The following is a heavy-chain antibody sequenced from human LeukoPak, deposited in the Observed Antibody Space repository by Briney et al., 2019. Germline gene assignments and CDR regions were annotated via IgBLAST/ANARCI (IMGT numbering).Heavy chain of an antibody. Sequence: ASVKVSCKASGYTFTSYYMHWVRQAPGQGLEWMGIINPSGGSTSYAQKFQGRVTMIRDTSTSTVYMELSSLRSEDTAVYYCARDCSGGSCYLHTFDYWGQGTLVTVSS. D-gene: IGHD2-15*01. CDR2: INPSGGST. V-gene: IGHV1-46*01. CDR1: GYTFTSYY. CDR3: ARDCSGGSCYLHTFDY. J-gene: IGHJ4*02.